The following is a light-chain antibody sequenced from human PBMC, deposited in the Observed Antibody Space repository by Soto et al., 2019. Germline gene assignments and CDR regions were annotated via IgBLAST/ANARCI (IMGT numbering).Light chain of an antibody. CDR3: QQRSNWRWT. V-gene: IGKV3-11*01. Sequence: EIVLTQSPATLSLSPGERATLSCRASQSVGSYLAWYQQKPGQAPRLLIYDASNRATGIPARFSGSGSGTDFTLTISSLEPEDFAVYYCQQRSNWRWTFGQGTKVDIK. J-gene: IGKJ1*01. CDR2: DAS. CDR1: QSVGSY.